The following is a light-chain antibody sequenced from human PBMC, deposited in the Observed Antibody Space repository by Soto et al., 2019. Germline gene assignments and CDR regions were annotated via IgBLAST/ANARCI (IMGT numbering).Light chain of an antibody. CDR1: QSIRSS. CDR2: DAS. CDR3: QQRSKWPEIT. Sequence: EVVLTQSPATLSLSPGERATLSCRASQSIRSSLAWYQHKPGQSPRLIIYDASYRATGIPARFSGSGSGTDFPLTITSLEPEDFAVYYCQQRSKWPEITFGPGTKVDIK. J-gene: IGKJ3*01. V-gene: IGKV3-11*01.